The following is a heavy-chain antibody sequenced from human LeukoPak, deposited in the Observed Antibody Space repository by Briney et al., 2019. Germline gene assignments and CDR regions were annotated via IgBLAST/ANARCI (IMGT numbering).Heavy chain of an antibody. Sequence: PSGTLSLTCAVSGGSITTTNWWSWVRQPPGKGLEWIGEVHLSGATNYNPSLESRVSMSIDKSKNHLSLEVTSVTAADTAVYYCTRESGAFSPFGFWGQGTLLTVSS. CDR3: TRESGAFSPFGF. V-gene: IGHV4-4*02. D-gene: IGHD1-26*01. CDR1: GGSITTTNW. CDR2: VHLSGAT. J-gene: IGHJ4*02.